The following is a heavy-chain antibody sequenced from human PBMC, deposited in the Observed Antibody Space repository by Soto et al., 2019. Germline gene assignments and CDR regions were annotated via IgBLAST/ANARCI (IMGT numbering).Heavy chain of an antibody. CDR2: ISYDGSNK. CDR3: AKDLYGEYYYGMDV. J-gene: IGHJ6*01. D-gene: IGHD3-10*01. V-gene: IGHV3-30*18. Sequence: QVQLVESGGGVVQPGRSLRLSCAASGFTFSTYGMHWVRQAPGKGLEWVAVISYDGSNKYYADSVKGRFTISRDYSENTLYLQMNSLRAEDTAVYYCAKDLYGEYYYGMDVW. CDR1: GFTFSTYG.